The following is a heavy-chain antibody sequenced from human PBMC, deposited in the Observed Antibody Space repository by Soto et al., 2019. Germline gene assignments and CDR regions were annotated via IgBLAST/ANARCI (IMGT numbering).Heavy chain of an antibody. V-gene: IGHV4-30-2*01. Sequence: SETLSLTCAVSGGSISSGGYSWSWIRQPPGKGLEWIGYIYHSGSTYYNPSLKSRVTISVDRSKNQFSLKLSSVTAAYPAVYYCASGPMTALSTFSRYYYSYGMDVWGQGTTVTVSS. D-gene: IGHD4-4*01. CDR1: GGSISSGGYS. CDR3: ASGPMTALSTFSRYYYSYGMDV. CDR2: IYHSGST. J-gene: IGHJ6*02.